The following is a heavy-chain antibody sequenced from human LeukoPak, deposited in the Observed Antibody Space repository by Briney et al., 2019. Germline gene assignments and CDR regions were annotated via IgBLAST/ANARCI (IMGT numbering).Heavy chain of an antibody. Sequence: GGSLRLSCAASGFTFNNYAMSWVRQAPGKGLEWVSAISGSGGSTYYADSVKGRFTISRDNSKNTLFLQMNSPRAEDTAVYYCAKDKSLVGVSEYFQHWGPGTLATVSS. CDR3: AKDKSLVGVSEYFQH. J-gene: IGHJ1*01. D-gene: IGHD1-26*01. CDR2: ISGSGGST. CDR1: GFTFNNYA. V-gene: IGHV3-23*01.